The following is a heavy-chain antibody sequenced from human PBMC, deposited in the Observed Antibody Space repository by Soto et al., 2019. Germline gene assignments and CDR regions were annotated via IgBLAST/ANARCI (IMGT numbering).Heavy chain of an antibody. Sequence: SVKVSCKASGGTFSSYAISWVRQAPGQGLEWMGGIIPIFGTANYAQKFQGRVTITADESTSTADMELSSLRSEDTAVNYCARSNGDYYDSSGYGSHFDYWRQGTLVTVSS. CDR1: GGTFSSYA. CDR2: IIPIFGTA. J-gene: IGHJ4*02. CDR3: ARSNGDYYDSSGYGSHFDY. V-gene: IGHV1-69*13. D-gene: IGHD3-22*01.